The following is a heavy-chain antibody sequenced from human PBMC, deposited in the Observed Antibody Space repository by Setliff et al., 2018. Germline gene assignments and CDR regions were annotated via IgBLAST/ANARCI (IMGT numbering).Heavy chain of an antibody. CDR2: IDPKSGAT. D-gene: IGHD6-13*01. Sequence: GASVKVSCKASGYTFPDYHLHWVRQAPGQGLEWMGWIDPKSGATRYAQKFQGRVTLTRDTSITTAYMEVSILTSDDTAVYYCARDPFLVQQFPYYMDVWGKGTTVTVSS. V-gene: IGHV1-2*02. J-gene: IGHJ6*03. CDR3: ARDPFLVQQFPYYMDV. CDR1: GYTFPDYH.